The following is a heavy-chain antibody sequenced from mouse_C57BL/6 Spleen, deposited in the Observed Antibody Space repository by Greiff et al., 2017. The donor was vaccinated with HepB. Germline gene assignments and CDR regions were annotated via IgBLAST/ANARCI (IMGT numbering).Heavy chain of an antibody. J-gene: IGHJ4*01. Sequence: QVQLKESGPGLVQPSQSLSITCTVSGFSLTSYGVHWVRQSPGKGLEWLGVIWSGGSTDYNAAFISRLSISKDNSKSQVFFKMNRLQADDTAIYYCARKGDDGYSIYYAMDYWGQGTSVTVSS. V-gene: IGHV2-2*01. CDR3: ARKGDDGYSIYYAMDY. D-gene: IGHD2-3*01. CDR2: IWSGGST. CDR1: GFSLTSYG.